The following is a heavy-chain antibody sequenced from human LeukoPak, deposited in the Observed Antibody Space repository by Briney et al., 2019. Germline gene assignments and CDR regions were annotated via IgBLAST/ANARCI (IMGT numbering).Heavy chain of an antibody. D-gene: IGHD2/OR15-2a*01. Sequence: SETLSLTCTVSGGSISSYYWSWIRQPPGKGLEWIGYIYYSGSTNCNPSLKSRVTISVDTSKNQFSLKLSSVTAADTAVYYCARHNTGARLGTIDYWGQGTLVTVSS. J-gene: IGHJ4*02. CDR3: ARHNTGARLGTIDY. V-gene: IGHV4-59*08. CDR1: GGSISSYY. CDR2: IYYSGST.